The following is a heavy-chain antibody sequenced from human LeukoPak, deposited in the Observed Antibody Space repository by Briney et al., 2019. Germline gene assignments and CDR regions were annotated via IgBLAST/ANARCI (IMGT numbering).Heavy chain of an antibody. CDR1: GFTFSSYS. CDR2: ISSSSSYI. D-gene: IGHD6-6*01. CDR3: ARGRSSAARTTYYYYGMDV. Sequence: GGSLRLSCAASGFTFSSYSMNWVRQAPGKGLEWVSSISSSSSYIYYADSVKGRFTISRDNAKNSLYLQMNSQRAEDTAVYYCARGRSSAARTTYYYYGMDVWGQGTTVTVSS. V-gene: IGHV3-21*01. J-gene: IGHJ6*02.